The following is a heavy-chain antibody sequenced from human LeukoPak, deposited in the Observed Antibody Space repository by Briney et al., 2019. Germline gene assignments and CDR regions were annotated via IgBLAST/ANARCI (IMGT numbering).Heavy chain of an antibody. CDR1: GFTFTTYA. V-gene: IGHV3-23*01. D-gene: IGHD3-16*01. J-gene: IGHJ4*02. Sequence: GGSLRLSCAASGFTFTTYAMSWVRQAPGKGLEWVSSVSKSDGTTYYADSVKGRLTISRDNSKNTLHLQMNGLRAEDTAIYYCAKLATSDTGETYWGQGTLVTVSS. CDR2: VSKSDGTT. CDR3: AKLATSDTGETY.